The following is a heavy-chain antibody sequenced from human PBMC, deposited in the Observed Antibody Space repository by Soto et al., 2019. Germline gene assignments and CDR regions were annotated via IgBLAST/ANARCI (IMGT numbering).Heavy chain of an antibody. D-gene: IGHD6-13*01. CDR1: GFTFCSYG. Sequence: GGSLRLSCAASGFTFCSYGMHWVRQDPGKGLEWGAVISYDGSNKYYADSVKGRFTISRDNSKNTLYLQMNSLRAEDTAVYYCAKDAHVSSDSSSFFSGKYYFDHWGQGALVTVS. J-gene: IGHJ4*02. CDR2: ISYDGSNK. CDR3: AKDAHVSSDSSSFFSGKYYFDH. V-gene: IGHV3-30*18.